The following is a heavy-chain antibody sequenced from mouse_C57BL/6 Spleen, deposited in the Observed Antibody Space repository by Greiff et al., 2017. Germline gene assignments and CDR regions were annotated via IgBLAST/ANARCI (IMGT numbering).Heavy chain of an antibody. CDR1: GYTFTSYW. CDR3: AREGSDGHFDY. CDR2: INPSSGYT. Sequence: VQLQQSGAELAKPGASVKLSCKASGYTFTSYWMHWVKQRPGQGLEWIGYINPSSGYTKYNQKFKDKATLTAEKSSSTAYMQLISLTYEDSAVYYCAREGSDGHFDYWGQGTTLTVSS. V-gene: IGHV1-7*01. D-gene: IGHD2-3*01. J-gene: IGHJ2*01.